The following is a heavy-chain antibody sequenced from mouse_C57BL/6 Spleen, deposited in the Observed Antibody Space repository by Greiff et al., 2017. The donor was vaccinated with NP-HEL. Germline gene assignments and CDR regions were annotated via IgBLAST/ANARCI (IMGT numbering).Heavy chain of an antibody. J-gene: IGHJ2*01. CDR3: ARGHYGSRFFDY. CDR2: IDPSDSYT. Sequence: VQLQQPGAELVKPGASVKLSCKASGYTFTSYWMQWVKQRPGQGLEWIGEIDPSDSYTNYNQKFKGKATLTVDTSSSTAYMQLSSLTSEDSAVYYCARGHYGSRFFDYWGQGTTLTVSS. D-gene: IGHD1-1*01. V-gene: IGHV1-50*01. CDR1: GYTFTSYW.